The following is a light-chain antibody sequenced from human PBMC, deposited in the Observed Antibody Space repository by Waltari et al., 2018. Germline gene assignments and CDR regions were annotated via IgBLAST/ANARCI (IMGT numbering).Light chain of an antibody. CDR2: YND. J-gene: IGLJ3*02. V-gene: IGLV1-51*01. CDR3: GAWDSSLSAGV. CDR1: ISNLGNNF. Sequence: QSVLTQPPSVSAAPGQKVTISCSGSISNLGNNFVSWYQQLPGTAPKLLIYYNDKRPSGIPDRFSGSKSGTSATLGITGLQTGDEAEYYCGAWDSSLSAGVFGGGTKLTVL.